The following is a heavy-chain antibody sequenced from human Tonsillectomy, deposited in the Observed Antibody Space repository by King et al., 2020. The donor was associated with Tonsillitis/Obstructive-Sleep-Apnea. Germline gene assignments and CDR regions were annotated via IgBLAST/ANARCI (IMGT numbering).Heavy chain of an antibody. CDR1: GGSFSGYY. D-gene: IGHD3-3*01. CDR3: ARSPASYDFWSGYYTNYYYMDV. CDR2: INHSGST. V-gene: IGHV4-34*01. J-gene: IGHJ6*03. Sequence: HVQLQQWGAGLLKPSETLSLTCAVYGGSFSGYYWSWIRQPPGKGLEWIGEINHSGSTNYNPSLKSRVTISVDTSKNQFSLKLSSVTAADTAVYYCARSPASYDFWSGYYTNYYYMDVWGKGTPVTVSS.